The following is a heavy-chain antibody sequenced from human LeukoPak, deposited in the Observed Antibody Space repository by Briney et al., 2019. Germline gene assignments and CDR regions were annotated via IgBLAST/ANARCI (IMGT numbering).Heavy chain of an antibody. D-gene: IGHD1-26*01. Sequence: GGSLRLSCAASGFTFSSYSMNWVRQAPGKGLEWVSSISSSSSYIYYADSVKGRFTISRDNAKNSLYLQMNSLRAEDTAVYYCAGVVHHSGSLYYFDYWGQGTLVTVSS. CDR3: AGVVHHSGSLYYFDY. CDR2: ISSSSSYI. V-gene: IGHV3-21*01. J-gene: IGHJ4*02. CDR1: GFTFSSYS.